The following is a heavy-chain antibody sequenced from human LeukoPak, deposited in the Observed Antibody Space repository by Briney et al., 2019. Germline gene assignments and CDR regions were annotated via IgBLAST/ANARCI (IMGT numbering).Heavy chain of an antibody. D-gene: IGHD6-19*01. J-gene: IGHJ4*02. Sequence: GGSLRLSCAASGFTFNTYAMHWVRQAPGKGLEFVSSISSSGGNTYYASSVKGRFTISRDDSKNTLYLQMGSLRAEDTAVYYCARVGSSGWYVGYWGQGTLVTVSS. CDR1: GFTFNTYA. V-gene: IGHV3-64*01. CDR3: ARVGSSGWYVGY. CDR2: ISSSGGNT.